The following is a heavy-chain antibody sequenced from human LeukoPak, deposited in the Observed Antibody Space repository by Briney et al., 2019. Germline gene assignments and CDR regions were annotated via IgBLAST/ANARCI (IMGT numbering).Heavy chain of an antibody. J-gene: IGHJ4*02. V-gene: IGHV4-30-2*01. CDR1: GGSISSGGYS. Sequence: PSQTLSLTCAVSGGSISSGGYSWSWIRQPPGKGLEWIGYIYHSGSTYYNPSLKSRVTISVDRSKNQFSLKLSSVTAADTAVYYCASTQYYYDSSGHYTGVFDYWGQGTLVTVSS. D-gene: IGHD3-22*01. CDR3: ASTQYYYDSSGHYTGVFDY. CDR2: IYHSGST.